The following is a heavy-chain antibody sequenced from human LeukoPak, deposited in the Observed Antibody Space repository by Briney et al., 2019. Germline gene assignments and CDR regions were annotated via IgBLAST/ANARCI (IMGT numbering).Heavy chain of an antibody. CDR2: INHSGST. D-gene: IGHD1-26*01. J-gene: IGHJ3*02. CDR1: GGSFSGYY. Sequence: PSETLFLTCAVYGGSFSGYYWSWIRQPPGKGLEWIGEINHSGSTNYNPSLKSRVTISVDTSKNQFSLKLSSVTAADTAVYYCARTIDSGSSRYAFDIWGQGTMVTVSS. CDR3: ARTIDSGSSRYAFDI. V-gene: IGHV4-34*01.